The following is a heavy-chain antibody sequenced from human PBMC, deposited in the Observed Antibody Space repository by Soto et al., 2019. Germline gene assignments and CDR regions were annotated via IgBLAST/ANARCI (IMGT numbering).Heavy chain of an antibody. D-gene: IGHD5-18*01. Sequence: PSETLSLTCAVYGGSFSGYYWSWIRQPPGKGLEWIGEINHSGSTNYNPSLKSRVTISVDTSKNQFSLKLSSVTAADTAVYYCARVRGAGYSYGYWVSGYYFDYWGQGTLVTVSS. CDR1: GGSFSGYY. CDR3: ARVRGAGYSYGYWVSGYYFDY. CDR2: INHSGST. J-gene: IGHJ4*02. V-gene: IGHV4-34*01.